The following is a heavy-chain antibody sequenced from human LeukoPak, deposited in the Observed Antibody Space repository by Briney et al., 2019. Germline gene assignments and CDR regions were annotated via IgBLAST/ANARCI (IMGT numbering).Heavy chain of an antibody. CDR3: AKGDRGVISGRRYGMAV. V-gene: IGHV3-23*01. Sequence: GGSLRLSCAASGFTFGSYALSWVRQAPGKGLQWVSAISGSGGSTYYADSVKGRFTISRDNSKNTLYLQMNSLRAEDTAVYYCAKGDRGVISGRRYGMAVWGKGTTLTVSS. CDR2: ISGSGGST. D-gene: IGHD3-10*01. CDR1: GFTFGSYA. J-gene: IGHJ6*04.